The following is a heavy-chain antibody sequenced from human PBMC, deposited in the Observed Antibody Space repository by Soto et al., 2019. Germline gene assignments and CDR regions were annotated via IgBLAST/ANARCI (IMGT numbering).Heavy chain of an antibody. Sequence: SVKVSCKASGGTFSSHFISWVRQAPGQGLEWMGGIIPIFGTANYAQKFQGRITISADESMSTAYMELTSLRSEDTAVYYCARTYGSGSYYNVQNYHYGMDVWGQGTTVTVSS. J-gene: IGHJ6*02. D-gene: IGHD3-10*01. CDR1: GGTFSSHF. V-gene: IGHV1-69*13. CDR3: ARTYGSGSYYNVQNYHYGMDV. CDR2: IIPIFGTA.